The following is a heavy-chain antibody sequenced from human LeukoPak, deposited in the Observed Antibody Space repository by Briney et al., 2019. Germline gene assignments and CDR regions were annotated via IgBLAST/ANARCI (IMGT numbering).Heavy chain of an antibody. CDR1: GFTFSSYE. V-gene: IGHV3-48*03. D-gene: IGHD3-22*01. CDR2: ISSSDSTI. J-gene: IGHJ4*02. CDR3: AKDFPYYYDTSGYYHDY. Sequence: GGSLRLSCAASGFTFSSYEMHWVRQPPGKGLEWVSYISSSDSTIYYADSVKGRFTISRDNAKNSLYLQMNSLRAEDTAVYYCAKDFPYYYDTSGYYHDYWGQGTLVTVSS.